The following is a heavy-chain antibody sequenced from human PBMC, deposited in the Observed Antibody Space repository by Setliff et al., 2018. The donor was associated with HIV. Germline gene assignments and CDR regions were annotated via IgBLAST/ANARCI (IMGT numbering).Heavy chain of an antibody. J-gene: IGHJ6*03. CDR1: GYTFTDYY. Sequence: ASVKVSCKASGYTFTDYYVHWVRQAPGQGLEWMGWINPKNGDTQYSQDFQDRVTMTRDTSISTAYMELSRLTSHDTAVYYCARDRTPQNWGSRGFYYMDVWGKGTTVTVSS. CDR2: INPKNGDT. V-gene: IGHV1-2*02. D-gene: IGHD7-27*01. CDR3: ARDRTPQNWGSRGFYYMDV.